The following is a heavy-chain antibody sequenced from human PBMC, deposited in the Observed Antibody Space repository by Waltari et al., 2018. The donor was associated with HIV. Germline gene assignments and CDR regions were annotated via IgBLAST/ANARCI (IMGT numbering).Heavy chain of an antibody. Sequence: EVQLVESGGGLVQPGGSLRLSCAASGFSVNSNDMSWVRQAPGKGLEWVSVIGTEGGTSYADSVKGRFTISRDNSKNTLYLQMNSLRAEDTALYYCARGPTTGWYGEYFQHWGQGTLVTVSS. CDR2: IGTEGGT. V-gene: IGHV3-66*02. CDR3: ARGPTTGWYGEYFQH. J-gene: IGHJ1*01. D-gene: IGHD6-19*01. CDR1: GFSVNSND.